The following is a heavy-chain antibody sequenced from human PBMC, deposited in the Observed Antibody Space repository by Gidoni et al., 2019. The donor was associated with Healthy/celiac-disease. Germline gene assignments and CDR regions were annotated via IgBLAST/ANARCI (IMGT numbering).Heavy chain of an antibody. V-gene: IGHV3-30*18. CDR2: ISYDGSNK. J-gene: IGHJ4*02. CDR1: GFTFSSYG. D-gene: IGHD5-12*01. Sequence: QVQRVESGGGVVQPGRSLRLSCAASGFTFSSYGMHWVRKAPGKGLEWVAVISYDGSNKYYADSVKGRFTISRDNSKNTLYLQMNSLRAEDTAVYYCAKDQDIVASLADYWGQGTLVTVS. CDR3: AKDQDIVASLADY.